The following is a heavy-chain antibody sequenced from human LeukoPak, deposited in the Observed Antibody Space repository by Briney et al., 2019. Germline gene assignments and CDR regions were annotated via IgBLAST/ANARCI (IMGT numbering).Heavy chain of an antibody. J-gene: IGHJ5*02. D-gene: IGHD3-3*01. CDR1: GFTFSSYS. V-gene: IGHV3-21*01. CDR2: ISRSSSYI. CDR3: ARAKPTETYYDFWSGYSAPGWFDP. Sequence: GGSLRLSCAASGFTFSSYSMKWVRQAPGQGLEWVSSISRSSSYIYYADSVKGRFTISRDNAKNSLYLQMNSLRAEDTAMYYCARAKPTETYYDFWSGYSAPGWFDPWGQGTLVTVSS.